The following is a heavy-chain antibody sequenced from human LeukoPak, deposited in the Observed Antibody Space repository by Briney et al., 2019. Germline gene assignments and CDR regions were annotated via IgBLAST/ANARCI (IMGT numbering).Heavy chain of an antibody. J-gene: IGHJ3*02. CDR3: ARAIGYSYGNAFDI. V-gene: IGHV3-21*01. D-gene: IGHD5-18*01. CDR1: GFTFSSYA. Sequence: PGGSLRLSCAASGFTFSSYAMSWVRQAPGKGLEWVSSISSSSSYIYYADSVKGRFTISRDNAKNSLYLQMNSLRAEDTAVYYCARAIGYSYGNAFDIWGQGTMVTVSS. CDR2: ISSSSSYI.